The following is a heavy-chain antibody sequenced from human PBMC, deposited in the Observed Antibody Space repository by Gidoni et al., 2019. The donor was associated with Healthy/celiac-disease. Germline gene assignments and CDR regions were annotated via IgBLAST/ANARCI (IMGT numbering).Heavy chain of an antibody. CDR2: IYYSGST. V-gene: IGHV4-39*01. CDR3: ARTFYGDLTIFDY. Sequence: QLQLQESGPGLVTPPETLSLTCTVSGGSISSSSYYWGWIRQPPGKGLEWIGSIYYSGSTYYNPSLKRRVTISVDTSKNQFSLKLSSVTAADTAVYYCARTFYGDLTIFDYWGQGTLVTVSS. CDR1: GGSISSSSYY. D-gene: IGHD4-17*01. J-gene: IGHJ4*02.